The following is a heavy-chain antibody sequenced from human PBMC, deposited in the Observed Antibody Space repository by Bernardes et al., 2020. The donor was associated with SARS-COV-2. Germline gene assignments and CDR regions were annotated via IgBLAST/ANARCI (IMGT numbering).Heavy chain of an antibody. J-gene: IGHJ4*02. V-gene: IGHV4-59*11. CDR3: ARYSTSWYYYFDH. CDR1: GGSISGHY. Sequence: SEPLSLTCTVSGGSISGHYWSWIRQPPGKGLEWIGYIHYSGTTKYNPSLKSRVTISVDTSKNQFSLKLSSVTAADTAVYYCARYSTSWYYYFDHWGQGTLVTVSS. CDR2: IHYSGTT. D-gene: IGHD6-13*01.